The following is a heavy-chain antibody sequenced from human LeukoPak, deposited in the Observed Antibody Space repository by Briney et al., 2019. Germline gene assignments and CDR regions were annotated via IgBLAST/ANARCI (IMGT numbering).Heavy chain of an antibody. CDR1: GFTVSSNY. D-gene: IGHD6-19*01. CDR2: IYSGGST. V-gene: IGHV3-66*01. CDR3: ARDSIGGEDSSGRPVVDV. J-gene: IGHJ6*02. Sequence: PGGSLRLSCAASGFTVSSNYMSWVRQAPGKGLEWVSVIYSGGSTYYADSVKGRFTISRDNSKNTLYLQMNSLRAEDTAVYYCARDSIGGEDSSGRPVVDVWGQGTTVTVSS.